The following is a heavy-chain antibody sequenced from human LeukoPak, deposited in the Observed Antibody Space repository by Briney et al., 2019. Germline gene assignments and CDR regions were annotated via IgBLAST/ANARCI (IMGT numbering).Heavy chain of an antibody. CDR2: INPNSGGT. CDR1: GYTFTGYY. CDR3: ARVLGDSSGYYVHFDY. J-gene: IGHJ4*02. Sequence: ASVKVSCKASGYTFTGYYMHWVRQAPGQGLEWMGWINPNSGGTNYAQKFQGRVTMTRDTSISTAYMELSRLRSDDTAVYYCARVLGDSSGYYVHFDYWGQRTLVTVSS. V-gene: IGHV1-2*02. D-gene: IGHD3-22*01.